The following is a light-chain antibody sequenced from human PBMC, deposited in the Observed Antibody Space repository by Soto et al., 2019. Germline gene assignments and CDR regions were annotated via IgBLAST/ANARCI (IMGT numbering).Light chain of an antibody. J-gene: IGKJ4*01. CDR2: TAS. V-gene: IGKV1-12*01. CDR1: QGVGTW. Sequence: DIQMTQSPSSVSASVGDRVTITCRASQGVGTWLAWYQQKPGEAPSFLIYTASTLHSGVPSRFSGRGSGTYFTLTLTSLQPEDFTTYYCQQGDSFPLSFGGGTKVEMK. CDR3: QQGDSFPLS.